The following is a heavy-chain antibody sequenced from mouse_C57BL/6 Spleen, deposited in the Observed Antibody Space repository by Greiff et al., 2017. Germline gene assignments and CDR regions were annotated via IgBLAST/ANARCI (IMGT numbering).Heavy chain of an antibody. CDR1: GYTFTSYG. CDR2: IYPRSGNT. V-gene: IGHV1-81*01. CDR3: ARLYGSSPWYFDV. D-gene: IGHD1-1*01. J-gene: IGHJ1*03. Sequence: VKLVESGAELARPGASVKLSCKASGYTFTSYGISWVKQRTGQGLEWIGEIYPRSGNTYYNEKFKGKATLTADKSSSTAYMELRSLTSEDSAVYFCARLYGSSPWYFDVWGTGTTVTVSS.